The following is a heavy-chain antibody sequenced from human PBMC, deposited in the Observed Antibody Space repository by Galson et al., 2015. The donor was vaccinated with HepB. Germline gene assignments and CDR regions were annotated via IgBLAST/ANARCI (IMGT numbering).Heavy chain of an antibody. CDR3: AKQGLDYSNNYYYYMDV. V-gene: IGHV3-30*18. Sequence: SLRLSCAASGFTFSSYGMHWVRQAPGKGLEWVAVISYDGSNKYYADSVKGRFTISRDNSKNTLYLQMNSLRAEDTAVYYCAKQGLDYSNNYYYYMDVWGKGTTVTVSS. J-gene: IGHJ6*03. D-gene: IGHD4-11*01. CDR1: GFTFSSYG. CDR2: ISYDGSNK.